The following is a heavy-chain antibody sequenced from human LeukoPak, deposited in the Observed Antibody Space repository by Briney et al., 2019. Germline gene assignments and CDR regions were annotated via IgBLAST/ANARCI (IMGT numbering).Heavy chain of an antibody. CDR2: IYYSGST. CDR1: GGSISSYY. V-gene: IGHV4-59*01. D-gene: IGHD3-22*01. Sequence: SETLSLTCTVSGGSISSYYWSWIRQPPGKGLEWIGYIYYSGSTTYNPSLKSRVTISVDTSKNQFSLKLSSVTAADTAVYYCARADKPYYYYGMDVWGQGTTVTVSS. CDR3: ARADKPYYYYGMDV. J-gene: IGHJ6*02.